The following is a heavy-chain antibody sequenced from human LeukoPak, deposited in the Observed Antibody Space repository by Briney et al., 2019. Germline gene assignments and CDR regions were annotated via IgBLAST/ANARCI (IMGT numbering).Heavy chain of an antibody. Sequence: EASVKVSCKASGGTFSSYAISWVRQAPGQGLEWMGGIIPIFGTANYAQKFQGRVTITADESTSTAYMELSSLRSEDTAVYYCARDPDIVVVPAAKSYYGMDVWGKGTTVTVSS. V-gene: IGHV1-69*01. D-gene: IGHD2-2*01. CDR3: ARDPDIVVVPAAKSYYGMDV. CDR2: IIPIFGTA. J-gene: IGHJ6*04. CDR1: GGTFSSYA.